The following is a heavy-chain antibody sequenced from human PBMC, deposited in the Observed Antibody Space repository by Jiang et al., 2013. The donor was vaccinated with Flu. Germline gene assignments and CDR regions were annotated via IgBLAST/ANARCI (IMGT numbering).Heavy chain of an antibody. CDR2: IYYSGGT. CDR1: GGSISSHY. V-gene: IGHV4-59*08. CDR3: ARHTPYGGNYKSFDY. Sequence: GPGLVKPSETLSLTCTVSGGSISSHYWSWIRQPPGKGLEWIGFIYYSGGTNYNPSLKSRVTISVDTSKNQFSLKLSSVTAADTAVYYCARHTPYGGNYKSFDYWGQGTLVTVSS. D-gene: IGHD4-23*01. J-gene: IGHJ4*02.